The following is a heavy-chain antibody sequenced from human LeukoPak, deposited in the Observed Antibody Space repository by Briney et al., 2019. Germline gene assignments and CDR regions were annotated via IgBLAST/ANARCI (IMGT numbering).Heavy chain of an antibody. CDR2: ISSSSSTI. CDR3: AKRLNKYSSSSCWFDP. Sequence: HPGGSLRLSCTVSGFTVSSNSMNWVRQAPGKGLEWVSYISSSSSTIYYADSVKGRFTISRDNAKNSLYLQMNSLNAEDTAVYYWAKRLNKYSSSSCWFDPWGQGNLGTVSS. CDR1: GFTVSSNS. J-gene: IGHJ5*02. D-gene: IGHD6-6*01. V-gene: IGHV3-48*01.